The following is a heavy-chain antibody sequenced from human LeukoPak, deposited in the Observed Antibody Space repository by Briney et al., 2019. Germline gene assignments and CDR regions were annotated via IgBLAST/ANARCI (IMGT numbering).Heavy chain of an antibody. V-gene: IGHV3-30*18. Sequence: PGGSLRLSCAASGFTFSSYGMHWVRQAPGKGLEWVAVISYDGSNKYYADSVKGRFTISRDNSKNTLYLQMNSLRAEDTAVYYCAKDGGRNNDYWGQGTLVTVSS. CDR2: ISYDGSNK. J-gene: IGHJ4*02. CDR1: GFTFSSYG. CDR3: AKDGGRNNDY. D-gene: IGHD3-3*01.